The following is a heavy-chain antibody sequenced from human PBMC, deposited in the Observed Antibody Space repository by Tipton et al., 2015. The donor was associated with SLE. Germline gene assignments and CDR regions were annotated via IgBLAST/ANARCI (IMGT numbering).Heavy chain of an antibody. V-gene: IGHV4-59*01. CDR2: IYYSGST. Sequence: LRLSCTVSGGSISSYYWSWIRQPPGKGLEWIGYIYYSGSTNYNPSLKSRVTISVDTSKNQFSLKLSSVTAADTAVYYCASLSSSNWYFDLWGRGTLVTVSS. CDR3: ASLSSSNWYFDL. CDR1: GGSISSYY. J-gene: IGHJ2*01. D-gene: IGHD6-13*01.